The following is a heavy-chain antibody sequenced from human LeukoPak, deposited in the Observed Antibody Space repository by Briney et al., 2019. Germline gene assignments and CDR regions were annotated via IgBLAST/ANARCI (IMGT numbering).Heavy chain of an antibody. CDR1: GGSISSYY. CDR2: IYTSGST. CDR3: ARVEGGRAKGWWFDR. V-gene: IGHV4-4*07. D-gene: IGHD2-15*01. Sequence: KTSETLSLTCTVSGGSISSYYWSWIRQPAGKGLEWIGRIYTSGSTNYNPSLKRRVTMSVDTSKNQFSLKLSSVTAADTAVYYCARVEGGRAKGWWFDRWDGEPVSASPQ. J-gene: IGHJ5*02.